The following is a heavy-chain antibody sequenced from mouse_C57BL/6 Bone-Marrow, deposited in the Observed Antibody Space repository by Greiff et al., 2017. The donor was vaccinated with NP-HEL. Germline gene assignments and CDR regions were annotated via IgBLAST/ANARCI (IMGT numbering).Heavy chain of an antibody. D-gene: IGHD2-3*01. J-gene: IGHJ4*01. Sequence: VKLMESGPGLVQPSQSLSITCTVSGFSLTSYGVHWVRQSPGKGLDWLGVIWSGGSTDYKAAFISRLSISKDNSKSQVFFKMNSLQADDTAIYYCARKDGYYAMDYWGQGTSVTVSS. CDR2: IWSGGST. V-gene: IGHV2-2*01. CDR3: ARKDGYYAMDY. CDR1: GFSLTSYG.